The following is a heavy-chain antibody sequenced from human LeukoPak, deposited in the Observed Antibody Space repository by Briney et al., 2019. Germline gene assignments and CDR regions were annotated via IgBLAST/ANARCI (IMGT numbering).Heavy chain of an antibody. V-gene: IGHV1-24*01. D-gene: IGHD3/OR15-3a*01. Sequence: ASVKVSCKASGGTFSGYAISWVRRAPGKGLEWMGGFDPEDGETIYAQKFQGRVTMTEDTSTDTAYMELSSLRSEDTAVYYCATDRRGLVSLFYGMDVWGKGTTVTVSS. J-gene: IGHJ6*04. CDR3: ATDRRGLVSLFYGMDV. CDR1: GGTFSGYA. CDR2: FDPEDGET.